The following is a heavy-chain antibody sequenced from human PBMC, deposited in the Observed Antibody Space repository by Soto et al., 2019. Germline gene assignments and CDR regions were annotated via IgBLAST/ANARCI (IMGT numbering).Heavy chain of an antibody. CDR2: IYHSGST. D-gene: IGHD3-10*01. J-gene: IGHJ4*02. Sequence: ASETLSLTCAVSGGSISSGGYSWSWIRQPPGKGLEWIGYIYHSGSTYYNPSLKSRVTISVDTSKNQFSLKLSSVTAADTAVYYCARVWGYYFDYWGQGTLVTVSS. CDR1: GGSISSGGYS. CDR3: ARVWGYYFDY. V-gene: IGHV4-30-2*01.